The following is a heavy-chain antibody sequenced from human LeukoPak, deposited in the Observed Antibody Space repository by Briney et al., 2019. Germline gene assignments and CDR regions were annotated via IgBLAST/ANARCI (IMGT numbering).Heavy chain of an antibody. Sequence: PGGSLRLSCAASGSTFSDYYMSWIRQAPGKGLEWVSYISSSSSYTNYADSVKGRFTISRDNAKNSLYLQMNSLRAEDTAVYYCARCHHPALLWFGELLEGGWFDPWGQGTLVTVSS. D-gene: IGHD3-10*01. V-gene: IGHV3-11*06. J-gene: IGHJ5*02. CDR2: ISSSSSYT. CDR3: ARCHHPALLWFGELLEGGWFDP. CDR1: GSTFSDYY.